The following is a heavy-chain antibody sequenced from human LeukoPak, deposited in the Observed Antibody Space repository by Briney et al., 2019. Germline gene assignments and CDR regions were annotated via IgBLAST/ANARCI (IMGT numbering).Heavy chain of an antibody. CDR1: GGSFSGYY. J-gene: IGHJ5*02. CDR3: ARDNCSSTSCSIDP. D-gene: IGHD2-2*01. CDR2: INHSGST. V-gene: IGHV4-34*01. Sequence: SETLSLTCAVYGGSFSGYYWSWLRQPPGKGLEWIGEINHSGSTNYNPSLKSRVTISVDTSKNQFSLKLSSVTAADTAVYYCARDNCSSTSCSIDPWGQGTLVTVSS.